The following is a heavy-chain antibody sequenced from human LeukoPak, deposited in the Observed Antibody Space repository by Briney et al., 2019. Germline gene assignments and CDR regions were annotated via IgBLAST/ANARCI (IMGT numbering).Heavy chain of an antibody. CDR1: GYPFTGYF. J-gene: IGHJ3*01. V-gene: IGHV1-2*02. D-gene: IGHD2-21*02. CDR2: INPNSGAT. Sequence: ASVRVSCKASGYPFTGYFMHWVRQAPGQGLEWMGCINPNSGATSYMQKFQGRVSMTRDTSITTAYMELSGLRGDNTAVYYCATHGCGGDCYFGFDLWGQGTVVTVSS. CDR3: ATHGCGGDCYFGFDL.